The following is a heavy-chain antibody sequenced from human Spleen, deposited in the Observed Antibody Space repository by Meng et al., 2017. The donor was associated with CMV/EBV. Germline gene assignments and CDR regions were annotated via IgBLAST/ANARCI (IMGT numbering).Heavy chain of an antibody. CDR1: GYTFTSYG. V-gene: IGHV1-2*02. J-gene: IGHJ6*02. CDR3: ARDLVNFWSGSAYYYYGMDV. D-gene: IGHD3-3*01. Sequence: ASVKVSCKASGYTFTSYGISWVRQAPGQGLEWMGWINPNSGGTNYAQKFQGRVTMTRDTSISTAYMELSSLRSEDTAVYYCARDLVNFWSGSAYYYYGMDVWGQGTTVTVSS. CDR2: INPNSGGT.